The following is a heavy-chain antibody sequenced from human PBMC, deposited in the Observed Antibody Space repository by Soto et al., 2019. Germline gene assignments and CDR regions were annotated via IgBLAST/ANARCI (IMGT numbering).Heavy chain of an antibody. CDR2: IIPIFGTA. V-gene: IGHV1-69*06. CDR3: ARDHEGGDLDY. Sequence: SVKVSCKASGGTFSSYAISWVRQAPGQGLEWMGGIIPIFGTANYAQKFQGRVTITADKSTSTAYMELSSLGSEDTAVYYCARDHEGGDLDYWGQGTLVTVSS. D-gene: IGHD3-10*01. CDR1: GGTFSSYA. J-gene: IGHJ4*02.